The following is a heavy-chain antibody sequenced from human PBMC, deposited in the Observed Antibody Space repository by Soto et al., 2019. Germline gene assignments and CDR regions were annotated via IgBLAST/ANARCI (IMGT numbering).Heavy chain of an antibody. CDR2: SGST. CDR1: GGYVSSYY. CDR3: ARLSAGWLDP. J-gene: IGHJ5*02. D-gene: IGHD6-19*01. Sequence: QVQLQESGPGLVKPSETLSLTCTVSGGYVSSYYWSWIRQPPGKGLEWIGYSGSTNYNPSLKSRFTTSVDTSKNQFSLNLSSVTAADTALYDCARLSAGWLDPWGKGSLVTVAS. V-gene: IGHV4-59*02.